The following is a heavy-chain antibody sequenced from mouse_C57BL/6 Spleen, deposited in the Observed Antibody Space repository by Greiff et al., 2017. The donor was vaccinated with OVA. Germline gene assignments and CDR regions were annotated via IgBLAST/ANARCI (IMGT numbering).Heavy chain of an antibody. CDR2: ICRGGST. CDR3: AKTRYYAMDY. Sequence: QVQLQQPGPGLVQPSPSLSISCTASGFSFTSYWVHWVRQSPGQGLEWLGVICRGGSTDYNAAFMSRLSITKNNSKSQVFFKMNSLQADDTAIYYCAKTRYYAMDYWGQGTSVTVSS. J-gene: IGHJ4*01. V-gene: IGHV2-5*01. CDR1: GFSFTSYW.